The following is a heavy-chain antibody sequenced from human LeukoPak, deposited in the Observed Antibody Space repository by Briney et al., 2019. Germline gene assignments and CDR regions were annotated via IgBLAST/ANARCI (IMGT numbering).Heavy chain of an antibody. CDR3: ARGSVTGYYTFDY. Sequence: SETLSLTCAVYGGSFSGYYWSWIRQPPGKGLEWIGEINHSGSTNYNPSLKSRVTISVDTFKNQFSLKLSSVTAADTAVYYCARGSVTGYYTFDYWGQGTLVTVSS. V-gene: IGHV4-34*01. D-gene: IGHD3-9*01. J-gene: IGHJ4*02. CDR2: INHSGST. CDR1: GGSFSGYY.